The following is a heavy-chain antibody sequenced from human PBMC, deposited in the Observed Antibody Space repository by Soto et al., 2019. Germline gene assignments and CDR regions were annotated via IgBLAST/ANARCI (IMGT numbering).Heavy chain of an antibody. CDR2: INPSGGST. CDR1: GYTFASYY. CDR3: ARDLAAAGLEPYNWFDP. J-gene: IGHJ5*02. V-gene: IGHV1-46*01. D-gene: IGHD6-13*01. Sequence: ASVKVSCKASGYTFASYYMHWVRQAPGQGLEWMGIINPSGGSTSYAQKFQGRVTMTRDTSTSTVYMELSSLRSEDTAVYYCARDLAAAGLEPYNWFDPWGQGTLVTVSS.